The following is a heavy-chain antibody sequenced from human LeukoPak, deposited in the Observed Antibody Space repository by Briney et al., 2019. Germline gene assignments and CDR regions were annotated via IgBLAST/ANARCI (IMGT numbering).Heavy chain of an antibody. CDR3: ARGLETTGWYKAFDI. D-gene: IGHD6-19*01. Sequence: PGGSLRLSCAASGFTFSTYSMHWVRQAPGKGLEWVSYISRSGSSTIYYADSVKGRFTISRDNARNSLYLQMFSLRVEDTAVYYCARGLETTGWYKAFDIWGQGTMVTVSS. V-gene: IGHV3-48*01. CDR2: ISRSGSSTI. J-gene: IGHJ3*02. CDR1: GFTFSTYS.